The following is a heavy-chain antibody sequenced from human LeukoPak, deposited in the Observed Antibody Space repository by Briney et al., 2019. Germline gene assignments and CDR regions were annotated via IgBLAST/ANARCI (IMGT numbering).Heavy chain of an antibody. CDR1: GYSISRGYY. J-gene: IGHJ4*02. CDR2: IYHSGST. Sequence: SETLSLTCSVSGYSISRGYYWGWIRQPPGKGLEWIGNIYHSGSTYYNPSLKSRVTISVDTSKNQFSLRLSSVTAADTAVYYCARRHYASGTYSLYYFDYWGQGTLVTVSS. D-gene: IGHD3-10*01. CDR3: ARRHYASGTYSLYYFDY. V-gene: IGHV4-38-2*02.